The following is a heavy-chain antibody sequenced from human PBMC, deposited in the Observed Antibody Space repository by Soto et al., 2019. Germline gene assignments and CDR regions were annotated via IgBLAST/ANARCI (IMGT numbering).Heavy chain of an antibody. J-gene: IGHJ4*02. CDR1: GGSVSSGSYY. D-gene: IGHD2-21*02. Sequence: SETLSLTCTVSGGSVSSGSYYWSWIRQPPGKGLEWVGYIYHSGSTNYNPSLKSRVTIAADRSKNQFSLNLASVTAADTAVYYCARSYSGGDAYFDYWGQGTVVTVSS. CDR2: IYHSGST. CDR3: ARSYSGGDAYFDY. V-gene: IGHV4-30-2*01.